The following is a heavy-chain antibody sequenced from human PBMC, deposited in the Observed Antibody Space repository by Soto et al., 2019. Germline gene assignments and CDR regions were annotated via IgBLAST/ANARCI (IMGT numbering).Heavy chain of an antibody. CDR1: GYTFSNYG. CDR2: ISLYSDGT. V-gene: IGHV1-18*01. CDR3: ARVVPGADAWFGP. D-gene: IGHD2-2*01. J-gene: IGHJ5*02. Sequence: ASAKLSCKTSGYTFSNYGISCVRQAPGQPLEWLGWISLYSDGTNYAQKFQGRVSMTTDTSTTTAYMELRSLRSDDTAVYYCARVVPGADAWFGPWGQGTLVTVSS.